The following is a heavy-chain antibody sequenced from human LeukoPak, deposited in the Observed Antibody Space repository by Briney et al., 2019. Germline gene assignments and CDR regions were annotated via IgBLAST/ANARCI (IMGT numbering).Heavy chain of an antibody. V-gene: IGHV4-39*01. CDR1: VGSISSCSYY. J-gene: IGHJ5*02. D-gene: IGHD3-3*01. Sequence: SETLSLTCLVCVGSISSCSYYGSWIRQHPGKGLEWIGYIYYSGSTYYNPCLKGRVPLSVDTYTHPFSLKLSSLTAADTAVYYCASGSFTIFGVLLSDQKGFDPWGQGTLVTASS. CDR2: IYYSGST. CDR3: ASGSFTIFGVLLSDQKGFDP.